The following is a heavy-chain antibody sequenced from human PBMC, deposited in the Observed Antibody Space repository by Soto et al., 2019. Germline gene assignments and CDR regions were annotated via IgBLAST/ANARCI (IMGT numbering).Heavy chain of an antibody. D-gene: IGHD2-15*01. CDR1: GFPFKSST. V-gene: IGHV1-58*01. J-gene: IGHJ3*01. Sequence: SVKVSCKASGFPFKSSTVQWLRQSRGQGLEWIGWIAVGSGKTKYAHLIQDRVAITRDLSTSTAYLELSSLGSEDTAVYYCAARHCGGGSCYSHEEAFEAWGQGTVVTVSS. CDR2: IAVGSGKT. CDR3: AARHCGGGSCYSHEEAFEA.